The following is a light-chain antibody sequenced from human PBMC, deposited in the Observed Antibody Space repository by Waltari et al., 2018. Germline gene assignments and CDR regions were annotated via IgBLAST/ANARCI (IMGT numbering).Light chain of an antibody. V-gene: IGLV2-14*03. Sequence: QSALTQPASVSGSPGQSITVSCTGTSNDVGAYNYVSWYQQHPGKVPKLMIYDVTKRPSGISYCCSGPKSGNTASLTISGLQAEDEADYYCSSYTTDSTYVFGTGTKVTVL. CDR1: SNDVGAYNY. CDR2: DVT. CDR3: SSYTTDSTYV. J-gene: IGLJ1*01.